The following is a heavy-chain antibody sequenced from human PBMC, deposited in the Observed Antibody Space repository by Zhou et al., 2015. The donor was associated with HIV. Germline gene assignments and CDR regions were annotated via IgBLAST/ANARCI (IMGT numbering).Heavy chain of an antibody. CDR2: IIPIFNTA. Sequence: QLQLEQSGAEVKKPGSSVKVSCKASGGTFSSFSISWVRQAPGQGLEWMGGIIPIFNTATYAQRFQGRLTITADDSTSTAYMELSSLNSDDSATYYCARPGKSGYDFDYWGQGTLISVSS. CDR3: ARPGKSGYDFDY. V-gene: IGHV1-69*01. CDR1: GGTFSSFS. J-gene: IGHJ4*02. D-gene: IGHD5-12*01.